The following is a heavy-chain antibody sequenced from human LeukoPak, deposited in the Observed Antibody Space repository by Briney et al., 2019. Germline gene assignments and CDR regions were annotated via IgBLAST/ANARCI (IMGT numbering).Heavy chain of an antibody. D-gene: IGHD3-22*01. CDR3: ARGGATYYYDSSGYSPRRYFDL. J-gene: IGHJ2*01. CDR2: INPSGGST. CDR1: GYTFTSYY. V-gene: IGHV1-46*01. Sequence: ASVKVSCKASGYTFTSYYMHWVRQAPGQGLEWMGIINPSGGSTGYAQKFQGRVTMTRDTSTSTVYMELSSLRSEDTAVYYCARGGATYYYDSSGYSPRRYFDLWGRGTLVTVSS.